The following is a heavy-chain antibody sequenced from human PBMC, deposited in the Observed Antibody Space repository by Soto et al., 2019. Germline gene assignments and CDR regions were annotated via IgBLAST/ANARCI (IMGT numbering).Heavy chain of an antibody. V-gene: IGHV5-51*01. CDR3: ARRGTGTTRGMDV. D-gene: IGHD1-7*01. Sequence: GESLKISCKGSGYSFTSYCIGWVRQMPGKGLEWMGIIYPCDSDTRYRPSFQGQVTISADKSISTAYLQWSSLKASDTAMYYCARRGTGTTRGMDVWGQGTTVTV. CDR2: IYPCDSDT. J-gene: IGHJ6*02. CDR1: GYSFTSYC.